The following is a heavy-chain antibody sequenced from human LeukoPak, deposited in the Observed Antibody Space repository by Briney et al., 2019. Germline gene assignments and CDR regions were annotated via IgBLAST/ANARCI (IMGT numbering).Heavy chain of an antibody. Sequence: ASVKVSCKASGFTFTDYYLHWVRQAPGQGLEWMGWISPNNGDTDYAQKFQGRVRMTTDASISTAYMDLSRLTSNDTAMYYCAREGPLSSIKHWGQGTLVTVSS. J-gene: IGHJ1*01. CDR3: AREGPLSSIKH. CDR2: ISPNNGDT. D-gene: IGHD5-12*01. V-gene: IGHV1-2*02. CDR1: GFTFTDYY.